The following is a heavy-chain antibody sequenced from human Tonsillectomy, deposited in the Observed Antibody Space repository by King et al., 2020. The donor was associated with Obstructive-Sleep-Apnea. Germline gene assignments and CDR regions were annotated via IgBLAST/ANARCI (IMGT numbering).Heavy chain of an antibody. CDR1: GFIFSDHY. D-gene: IGHD3-22*01. CDR2: TRNKAKSYAT. CDR3: VRAPFYDSSGDSLDAFDV. V-gene: IGHV3-72*01. Sequence: VQLVESGGDLVQPGGSLRLSCAASGFIFSDHYLDWVRQAPGKGLEWVGRTRNKAKSYATAYAASVKGRFTISRDNSKNSLYLQMNSLRTEDTAVYYCVRAPFYDSSGDSLDAFDVWGQGTMVTVSS. J-gene: IGHJ3*01.